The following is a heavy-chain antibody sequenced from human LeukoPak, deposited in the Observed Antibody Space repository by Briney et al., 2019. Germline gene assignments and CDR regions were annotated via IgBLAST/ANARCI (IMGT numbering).Heavy chain of an antibody. CDR3: ARDQRRLRFLEWKLPFDP. CDR1: GFTFSSYW. Sequence: PGGSLRLPCAASGFTFSSYWMSWVRQAPGKGLEWVANIKQDGSEKYYVDSVKGRFTISRDNAKNSLYLQMNSLRAEDTAVYYCARDQRRLRFLEWKLPFDPWGQGTLVTVSS. V-gene: IGHV3-7*01. CDR2: IKQDGSEK. D-gene: IGHD3-3*01. J-gene: IGHJ5*02.